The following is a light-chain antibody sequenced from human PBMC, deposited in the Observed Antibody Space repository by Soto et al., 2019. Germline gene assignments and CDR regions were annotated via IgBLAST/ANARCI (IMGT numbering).Light chain of an antibody. CDR3: QQRSNWPWT. Sequence: EVALTQSPATLSLSPGERATLSCRASQSLTNYLAWYQQKPGQAPRLLIYDASNRATGIPARFSGSGSGTDFTLPISSLEPEDFAVYYCQQRSNWPWTFGQGTKVEI. V-gene: IGKV3-11*01. CDR1: QSLTNY. J-gene: IGKJ1*01. CDR2: DAS.